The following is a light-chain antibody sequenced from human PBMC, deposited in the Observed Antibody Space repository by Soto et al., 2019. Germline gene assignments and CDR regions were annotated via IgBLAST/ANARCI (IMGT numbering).Light chain of an antibody. J-gene: IGKJ1*01. CDR1: QGISNY. CDR3: QKYNSAPRT. V-gene: IGKV1-27*01. CDR2: AAS. Sequence: DIQMKQSPSSLSSSVGERVALTCIASQGISNYLAWYQQNPGKVPKLLIYAASTLQSGVPSRFSGSGSGTDFTLTISSLQPEDVATYYCQKYNSAPRTFGQGTKVDIK.